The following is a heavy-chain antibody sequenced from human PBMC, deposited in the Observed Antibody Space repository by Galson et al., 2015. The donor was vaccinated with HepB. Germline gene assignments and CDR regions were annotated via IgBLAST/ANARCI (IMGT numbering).Heavy chain of an antibody. D-gene: IGHD5-12*01. V-gene: IGHV3-7*03. CDR1: GFTFSSYW. CDR3: ARDVHQNIVATIMGY. Sequence: SLRLSCAASGFTFSSYWMSWVRQAPGKGLEWVANIKQDGSEKYYVDSVKGRFTISRDNAKNSLYLQMNSLRAEDTAVYYCARDVHQNIVATIMGYWGQGTLVTVSS. CDR2: IKQDGSEK. J-gene: IGHJ4*02.